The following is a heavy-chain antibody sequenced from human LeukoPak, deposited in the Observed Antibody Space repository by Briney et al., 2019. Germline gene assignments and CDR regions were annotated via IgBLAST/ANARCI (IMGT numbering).Heavy chain of an antibody. J-gene: IGHJ4*02. CDR3: ARVPEDYDSSGYFEFDY. CDR2: IKQDGSEK. Sequence: GGSLRLSCAASGFTFNTYTMNWVRQAPGKGLEWVANIKQDGSEKYYVDSVKGRFTISRDNAKNSLYLQMNSLRAEDTAVYYCARVPEDYDSSGYFEFDYWGQGTLVTVSS. D-gene: IGHD3-22*01. V-gene: IGHV3-7*01. CDR1: GFTFNTYT.